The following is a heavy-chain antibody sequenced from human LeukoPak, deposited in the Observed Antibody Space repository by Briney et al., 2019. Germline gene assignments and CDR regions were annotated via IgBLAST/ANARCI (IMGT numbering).Heavy chain of an antibody. D-gene: IGHD6-13*01. CDR1: GYTFSVYY. CDR2: INPNSGGT. J-gene: IGHJ4*02. Sequence: ASVTVSFNASGYTFSVYYIHWIRQLPAQGLELMGWINPNSGGTNYAKKFQGRVTMPRDTSISTAYMELSRLKSDDTAVYYCARSLRGIAGEEYWGQGTLVTVSS. CDR3: ARSLRGIAGEEY. V-gene: IGHV1-2*02.